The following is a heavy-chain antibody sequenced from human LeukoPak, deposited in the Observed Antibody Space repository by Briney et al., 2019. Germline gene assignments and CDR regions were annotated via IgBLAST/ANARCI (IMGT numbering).Heavy chain of an antibody. D-gene: IGHD6-19*01. CDR2: ISGSGGST. CDR1: AFTFSSYS. J-gene: IGHJ4*02. CDR3: AKDGTGYSSEYYFDY. Sequence: GGSLRLSCAASAFTFSSYSMNWVRQAPGKGLEWVSAISGSGGSTYYADSVKGRFTISRDNSKNTLYLQMNSLRAEDTAVYYCAKDGTGYSSEYYFDYWGQGTLVTVSS. V-gene: IGHV3-23*01.